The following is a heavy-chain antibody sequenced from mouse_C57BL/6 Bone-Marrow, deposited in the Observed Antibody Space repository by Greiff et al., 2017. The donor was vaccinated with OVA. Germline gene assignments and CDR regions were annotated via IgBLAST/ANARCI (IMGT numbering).Heavy chain of an antibody. CDR2: ISSGSSTI. V-gene: IGHV5-17*01. J-gene: IGHJ2*01. D-gene: IGHD1-1*02. Sequence: VQLQQSGGGLVKPGGSLKLSCAASGFTFSDYGMHWVRQAPEKGLEWVAYISSGSSTIYYADTVKGRFTISRDNAKNTLFLQMTSLRSEDTAMYYCARDYYPAYWGQGTTLTVSS. CDR1: GFTFSDYG. CDR3: ARDYYPAY.